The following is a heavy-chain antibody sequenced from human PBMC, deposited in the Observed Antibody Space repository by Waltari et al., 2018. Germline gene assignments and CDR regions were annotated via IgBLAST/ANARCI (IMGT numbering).Heavy chain of an antibody. D-gene: IGHD2-21*02. Sequence: EVQLVESGGGVVRPGGSLRLSCAASGFTFEDLGLARVRQAPGKGLEWVSGINWNGGSTGYADSVKGRFTISRDNAKNSLYLQMNSLRAEDTALYYCARDDGRGGGDWGHAFDIWGQGTMVTVSS. V-gene: IGHV3-20*04. CDR2: INWNGGST. CDR3: ARDDGRGGGDWGHAFDI. CDR1: GFTFEDLG. J-gene: IGHJ3*02.